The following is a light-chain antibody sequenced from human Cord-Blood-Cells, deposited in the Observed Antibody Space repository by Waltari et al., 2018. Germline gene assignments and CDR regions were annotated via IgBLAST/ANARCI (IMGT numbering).Light chain of an antibody. J-gene: IGKJ4*01. CDR2: DAS. Sequence: DIVLTQSPATLSLSPGERAPLSCRASQSVSSYLAWYQQKPGQAPRLLIYDASNRATGIPARFSGSGSETDFTLTISSLEPEDCAVYYGQQRSNWPPLTFGGGTKVEIK. CDR1: QSVSSY. CDR3: QQRSNWPPLT. V-gene: IGKV3-11*01.